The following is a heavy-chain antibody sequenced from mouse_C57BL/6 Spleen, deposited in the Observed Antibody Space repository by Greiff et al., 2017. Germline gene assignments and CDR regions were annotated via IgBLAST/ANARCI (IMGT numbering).Heavy chain of an antibody. D-gene: IGHD1-1*01. CDR3: ARRGYYYGSSLFDY. V-gene: IGHV1-52*01. J-gene: IGHJ2*01. CDR1: GYTFTSYW. CDR2: IDPSDSET. Sequence: VQLQQPGAELVRPGSSVKLSCKASGYTFTSYWMHWVKQRPIQGLEWIGNIDPSDSETHYNQKFKDKATLTVDKSSSTAYMQLSSLTSEDSAVYYCARRGYYYGSSLFDYWGQGTTLTVSS.